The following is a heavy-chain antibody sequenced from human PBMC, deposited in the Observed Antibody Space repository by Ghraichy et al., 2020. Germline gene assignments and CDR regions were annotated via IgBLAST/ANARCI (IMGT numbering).Heavy chain of an antibody. J-gene: IGHJ3*01. D-gene: IGHD1-26*01. CDR2: ISGRSNNI. CDR3: ARDSFGVGATGEAAFDL. V-gene: IGHV3-48*02. Sequence: GGSLRLSCAASGFAFSSYSMNWVRQAPGKGLEWVSYISGRSNNINYADSVKGRFTISRDNGKNSLYLQLNSLKNEDTAVYFCARDSFGVGATGEAAFDLWGQGTMVTVSS. CDR1: GFAFSSYS.